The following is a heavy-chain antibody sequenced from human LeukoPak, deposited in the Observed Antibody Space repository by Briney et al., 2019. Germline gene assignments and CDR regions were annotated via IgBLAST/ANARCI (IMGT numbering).Heavy chain of an antibody. CDR3: ARIFLSVVAPKRWFDP. V-gene: IGHV1-18*01. D-gene: IGHD4-23*01. Sequence: ASVKVSCKASGYTFTSYGISWVRQAPGQGLEWMGWISAYNGNTNYAQKLQGRVTMTTDTSTSSAYMELRSLRSDDTAVYYCARIFLSVVAPKRWFDPWGQGTLVTVSS. J-gene: IGHJ5*02. CDR2: ISAYNGNT. CDR1: GYTFTSYG.